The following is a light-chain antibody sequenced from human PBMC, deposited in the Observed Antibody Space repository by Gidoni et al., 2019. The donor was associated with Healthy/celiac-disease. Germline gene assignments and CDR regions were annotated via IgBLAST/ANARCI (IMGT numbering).Light chain of an antibody. CDR3: AAWDDSLNGVV. Sequence: QSVLTQLPSASGTPGQRVTISCSGSSSNIGSNTVNWYQPLPGTAPKLLIYSNNQRPSGFPDRFSGSKSGTSASLAISGLQSEDEADYYCAAWDDSLNGVVFGGGTKLTVL. CDR2: SNN. CDR1: SSNIGSNT. V-gene: IGLV1-44*01. J-gene: IGLJ2*01.